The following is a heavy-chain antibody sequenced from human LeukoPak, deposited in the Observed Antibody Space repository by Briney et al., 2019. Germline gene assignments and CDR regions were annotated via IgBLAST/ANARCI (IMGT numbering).Heavy chain of an antibody. Sequence: ASVRVSCKASGYTFTSYYMHWVRQAPGQGLECMGIINPSGGSTSYAQKFQGRVTMTRDTSTSTVYMELSSLRSEDTAVYDCASVGAGFWFDPSGQGTLVTVYS. J-gene: IGHJ5*02. CDR2: INPSGGST. D-gene: IGHD3-3*01. CDR1: GYTFTSYY. V-gene: IGHV1-46*01. CDR3: ASVGAGFWFDP.